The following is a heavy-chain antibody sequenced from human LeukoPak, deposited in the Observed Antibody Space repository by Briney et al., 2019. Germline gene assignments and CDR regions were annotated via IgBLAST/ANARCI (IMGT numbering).Heavy chain of an antibody. V-gene: IGHV4-34*01. CDR3: ARAKGSIVVVPAAITAFDI. Sequence: KPSETLSPTCAVYGGSFSGYYWSWIRQPPGKGLEWIGEINHSGSTNYNPSLKSRVTISVDTSKNQFSLKLSSVTAADTAVYYCARAKGSIVVVPAAITAFDIWGQGTMVTVSS. CDR2: INHSGST. CDR1: GGSFSGYY. J-gene: IGHJ3*02. D-gene: IGHD2-2*02.